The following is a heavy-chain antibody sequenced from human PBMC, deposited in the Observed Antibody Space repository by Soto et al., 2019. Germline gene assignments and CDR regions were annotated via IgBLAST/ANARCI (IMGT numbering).Heavy chain of an antibody. CDR2: INPDNGNT. Sequence: QVQLVQSRAEVKKPGASVKISCKASGYTFTSYTMNWVRQAPGQRLEWMGWINPDNGNTKSSQKFQDRVIITRDTSASTAYMDLSSLRSEDTAVYYCARGIATGQLDPWGQGTLVTVSS. J-gene: IGHJ5*02. V-gene: IGHV1-3*01. D-gene: IGHD2-15*01. CDR3: ARGIATGQLDP. CDR1: GYTFTSYT.